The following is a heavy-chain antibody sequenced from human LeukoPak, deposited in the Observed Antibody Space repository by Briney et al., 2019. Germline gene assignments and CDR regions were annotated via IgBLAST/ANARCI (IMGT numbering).Heavy chain of an antibody. Sequence: PGGSLRLSCAASGFTFSSYSMSWVRQAPGKGLEWVSSISSSSSYIYYADSVKGRFTISRDNAKNSLYLQMNSLRAEDTAVYYCARGVDGYSSGWRSDYWGQGTLVTVSS. V-gene: IGHV3-21*01. D-gene: IGHD6-19*01. CDR1: GFTFSSYS. CDR3: ARGVDGYSSGWRSDY. J-gene: IGHJ4*02. CDR2: ISSSSSYI.